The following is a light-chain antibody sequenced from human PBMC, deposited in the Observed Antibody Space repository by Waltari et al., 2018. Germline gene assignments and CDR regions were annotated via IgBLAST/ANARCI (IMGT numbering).Light chain of an antibody. CDR3: SSYTSSGTVI. V-gene: IGLV2-14*03. CDR1: GSDVGSYVY. J-gene: IGLJ2*01. CDR2: DVS. Sequence: QSALTQPASVSGSPGQSITISCTGTGSDVGSYVYVSWYQQHPGKGPKLMIFDVSNRPSGFSNRFSGSKSGNTASLTISGLQAEDEAYYYCSSYTSSGTVIFGGGTKLTVL.